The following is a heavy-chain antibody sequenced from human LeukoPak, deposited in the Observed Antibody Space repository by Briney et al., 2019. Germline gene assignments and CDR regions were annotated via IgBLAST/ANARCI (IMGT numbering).Heavy chain of an antibody. CDR2: IIPIFGTA. CDR1: GGTFSSYA. D-gene: IGHD7-27*01. V-gene: IGHV1-69*05. CDR3: ARGDGDRNDLFDY. Sequence: SVKVSCKASGGTFSSYAISWVRQAPGQGLEWMGRIIPIFGTANYAQKFQGRVTITTDESTSTAYMELSGLRSEDTAVYYCARGDGDRNDLFDYWGQGTLVTVSS. J-gene: IGHJ4*02.